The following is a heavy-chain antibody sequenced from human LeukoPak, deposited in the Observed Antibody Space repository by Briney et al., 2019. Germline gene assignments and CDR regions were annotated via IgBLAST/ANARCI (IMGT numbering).Heavy chain of an antibody. J-gene: IGHJ5*02. CDR1: GGSISSGDYY. CDR3: ASYYDSSGWNWFDP. Sequence: TLSLTCTVSGGSISSGDYYWSWIRQPPGKGLEWIGNIYYTGSTYYNPSLKSRLTISVDTSKNQFSLKLSSVTAADTAVYYCASYYDSSGWNWFDPWGQGTLVTVSS. D-gene: IGHD3-22*01. V-gene: IGHV4-30-4*01. CDR2: IYYTGST.